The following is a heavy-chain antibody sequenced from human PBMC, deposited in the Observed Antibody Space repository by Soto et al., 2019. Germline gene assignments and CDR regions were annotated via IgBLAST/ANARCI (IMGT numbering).Heavy chain of an antibody. CDR2: ISGGIGST. Sequence: PGVSLRLSCVASGCSYGTYPMTWVRRVPGKWLEWVSTISGGIGSTFYAHSVKCRFTISRYSSKNTVYLQMDILRADDTALYYCAPGFGYFASSPSRGSDGFNVLRKGTMVTVSS. CDR1: GCSYGTYP. V-gene: IGHV3-23*01. J-gene: IGHJ3*01. D-gene: IGHD5-18*01. CDR3: APGFGYFASSPSRGSDGFNV.